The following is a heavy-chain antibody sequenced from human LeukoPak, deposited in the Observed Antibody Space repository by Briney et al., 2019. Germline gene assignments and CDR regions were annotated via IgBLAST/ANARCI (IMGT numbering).Heavy chain of an antibody. D-gene: IGHD2-21*01. V-gene: IGHV1-69*05. CDR1: GGTFSSYA. CDR2: IIPIFGTA. CDR3: AGTYCGGDCYYDFDY. Sequence: GASVKVSCKASGGTFSSYAISWVRQAPGQGLEWMGGIIPIFGTANYAQKFQGRVTITTDESTSTAYMELSSLRSEDTAVYYCAGTYCGGDCYYDFDYWGQGTLVTVSS. J-gene: IGHJ4*02.